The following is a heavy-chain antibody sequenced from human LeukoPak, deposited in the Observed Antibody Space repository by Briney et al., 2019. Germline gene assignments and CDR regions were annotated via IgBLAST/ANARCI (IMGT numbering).Heavy chain of an antibody. CDR2: ISAYNGNT. D-gene: IGHD3-3*01. J-gene: IGHJ4*02. CDR3: ARGPSDTIFGVVMIY. CDR1: GYTFTSYG. V-gene: IGHV1-18*01. Sequence: GASVKVSCKASGYTFTSYGISWVRQAPGQGLEWMGWISAYNGNTNYAQKLQGRVTMTTDTSTSTAYMELRSLRSDDTAVYYCARGPSDTIFGVVMIYWGQGTLVTVSS.